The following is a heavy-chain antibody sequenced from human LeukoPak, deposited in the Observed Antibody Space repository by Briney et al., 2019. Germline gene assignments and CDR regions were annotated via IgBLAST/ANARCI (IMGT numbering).Heavy chain of an antibody. V-gene: IGHV4-30-4*01. CDR3: ARVSYGGNNPFDY. CDR1: GGSISSGDYY. J-gene: IGHJ4*02. CDR2: IYYSGST. Sequence: PSQTLSLTCTVSGGSISSGDYYWSWIRQPPGKGLEWIGYIYYSGSTYYNPSLKSRVTISVDTSKNQFSLKLSSVTAADTAVYYCARVSYGGNNPFDYWGQGTLVTVSS. D-gene: IGHD4-23*01.